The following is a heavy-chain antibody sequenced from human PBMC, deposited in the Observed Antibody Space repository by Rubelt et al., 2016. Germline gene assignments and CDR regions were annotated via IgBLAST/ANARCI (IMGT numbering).Heavy chain of an antibody. V-gene: IGHV1-18*01. J-gene: IGHJ2*01. D-gene: IGHD6-6*01. CDR3: ARDRIRIAARQGWYFDL. Sequence: QVQLVQSGAEVKKPGASVKVSCTASGYTFTSYGISWVRQAPGQGLEWMGWISAYNGNTNYAQKLQGRVTRTTDTSTSRAYMELRSLRSDDTAVYYCARDRIRIAARQGWYFDLWGRGTLVTVSS. CDR2: ISAYNGNT. CDR1: GYTFTSYG.